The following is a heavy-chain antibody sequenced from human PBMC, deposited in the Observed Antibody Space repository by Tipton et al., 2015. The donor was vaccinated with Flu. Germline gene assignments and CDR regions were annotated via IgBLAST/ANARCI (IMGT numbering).Heavy chain of an antibody. CDR2: ISDSGKT. CDR3: AREIGGYNYLDF. D-gene: IGHD3-10*01. Sequence: TLSLTCSVSGASISSSGYYWTWIRQQPGMGLEWMGYISDSGKTYYNPSLNSRVTISLDTSKNQFSLVMNSATAADTAVYYCAREIGGYNYLDFWGQGTLVIVSS. CDR1: GASISSSGYY. J-gene: IGHJ4*02. V-gene: IGHV4-31*03.